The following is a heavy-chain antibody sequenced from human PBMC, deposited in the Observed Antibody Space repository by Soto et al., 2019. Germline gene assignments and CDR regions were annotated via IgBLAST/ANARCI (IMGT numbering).Heavy chain of an antibody. J-gene: IGHJ4*02. CDR2: ISAYNGNT. CDR3: AREARGGILTGYYIDY. Sequence: ASVKVSCKASGYIFSNYGVNWVRQAPGQGLEWMGWISAYNGNTNYAQKLQGRVTMTTDTSTSTAYMELRSLRSDDTAVYYCAREARGGILTGYYIDYWGQGTLVTVSS. D-gene: IGHD3-9*01. CDR1: GYIFSNYG. V-gene: IGHV1-18*01.